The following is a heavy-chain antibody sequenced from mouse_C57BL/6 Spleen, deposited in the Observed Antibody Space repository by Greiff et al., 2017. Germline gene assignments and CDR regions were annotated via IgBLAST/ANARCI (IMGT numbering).Heavy chain of an antibody. CDR3: AYYYGSSGYFDY. CDR2: INPYNGGT. V-gene: IGHV1-19*01. CDR1: GYTFTDYY. J-gene: IGHJ2*01. D-gene: IGHD1-1*01. Sequence: EVQLQPSGPVLVKPGASVKMSCKASGYTFTDYYMNWVKQSHGKSLEWIGVINPYNGGTSYNQKFKGKATLTVDKSSSTAYMELNSLTSEDSAVYYCAYYYGSSGYFDYWGQGTTLTVSS.